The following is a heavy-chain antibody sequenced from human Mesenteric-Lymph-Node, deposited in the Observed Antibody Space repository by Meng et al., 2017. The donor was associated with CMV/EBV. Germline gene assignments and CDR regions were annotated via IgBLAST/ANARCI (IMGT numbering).Heavy chain of an antibody. CDR3: ARDPFLGYSSSSLGYFDY. CDR2: INGDGSST. Sequence: GESLKISCAASGFTLSSYWMHWVRQVPGKGLVWVSRINGDGSSTTYADSVKGRFTISRDNAKNTVYLQMNSLRAEDTAVYYCARDPFLGYSSSSLGYFDYWGQGTLVTVSS. V-gene: IGHV3-74*01. D-gene: IGHD6-6*01. J-gene: IGHJ4*02. CDR1: GFTLSSYW.